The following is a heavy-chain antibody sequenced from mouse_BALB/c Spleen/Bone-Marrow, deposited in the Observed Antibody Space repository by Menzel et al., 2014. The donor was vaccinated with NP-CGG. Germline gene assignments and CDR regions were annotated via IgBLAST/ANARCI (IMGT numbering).Heavy chain of an antibody. D-gene: IGHD1-1*01. J-gene: IGHJ4*01. CDR2: INSNGGGT. CDR1: GFTFSSYY. CDR3: ARRFTTGVTTGAMDY. Sequence: EVKVVDSGGGLVKLGGSLKLSCAASGFTFSSYYMSWVRQTPEKRLELVAAINSNGGGTYYPDTVKGRFTISRDNAKNTLYLQMSSLRSEDTALYYCARRFTTGVTTGAMDYWGQGTSVTVSS. V-gene: IGHV5-6-2*01.